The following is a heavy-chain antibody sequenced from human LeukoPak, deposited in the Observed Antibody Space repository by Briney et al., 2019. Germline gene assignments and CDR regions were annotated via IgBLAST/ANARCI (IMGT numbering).Heavy chain of an antibody. J-gene: IGHJ5*02. D-gene: IGHD3-22*01. CDR3: AREPPADASSGYFGWFDP. CDR2: IYYSGST. CDR1: GGSISSGDYH. Sequence: PSETLSLTCTVSGGSISSGDYHWSWIRQPPGKGLEWIGYIYYSGSTYYNPSLKSRVTISVDTSKNQFSLKLSSVTAADTAVYYCAREPPADASSGYFGWFDPWGQGTLVTVSS. V-gene: IGHV4-30-4*01.